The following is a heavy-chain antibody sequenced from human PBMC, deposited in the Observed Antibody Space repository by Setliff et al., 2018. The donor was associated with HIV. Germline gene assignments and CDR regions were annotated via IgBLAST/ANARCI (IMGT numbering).Heavy chain of an antibody. V-gene: IGHV1-8*01. D-gene: IGHD3-10*01. J-gene: IGHJ6*03. CDR2: MNPNSGDT. CDR3: ASGKGVRGVIITGGLDV. CDR1: GHTFSNYD. Sequence: ASVKVSCKASGHTFSNYDVIWVRRATGQGLEWMGWMNPNSGDTGYAQKFQGRVIMTRDTSISTAYMELSSLASADTAVYYCASGKGVRGVIITGGLDVWGKGTTVTVS.